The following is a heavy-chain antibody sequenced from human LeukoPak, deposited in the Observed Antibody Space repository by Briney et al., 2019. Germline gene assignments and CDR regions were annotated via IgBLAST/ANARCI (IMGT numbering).Heavy chain of an antibody. CDR3: ARDYGGSSPFDY. D-gene: IGHD4-23*01. J-gene: IGHJ4*02. CDR2: ISGSGGST. V-gene: IGHV3-23*01. CDR1: GFTFSSYG. Sequence: GGTLRLYCAASGFTFSSYGMSWVRHAPGKGLEWVSAISGSGGSTYYADSVKGRFTISRDNSKNTLYLQMNSLRAEDTAVYYSARDYGGSSPFDYWGQGTLVTVSS.